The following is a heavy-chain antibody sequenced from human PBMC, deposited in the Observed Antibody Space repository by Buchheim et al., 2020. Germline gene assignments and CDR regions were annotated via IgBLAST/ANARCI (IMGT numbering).Heavy chain of an antibody. D-gene: IGHD3-22*01. CDR1: GGSISSGGYY. CDR2: IYYSGST. CDR3: ARGVARYYYDSSGYYYFDY. Sequence: QVQLQESGPGLVKPSQTLSLTCTVSGGSISSGGYYWSWIRQHPGKGLEWIGYIYYSGSTYYNPSLKSRVTISVDTSKHQFSLKLSAVTAADTAVYYCARGVARYYYDSSGYYYFDYWGQGTL. J-gene: IGHJ4*02. V-gene: IGHV4-31*03.